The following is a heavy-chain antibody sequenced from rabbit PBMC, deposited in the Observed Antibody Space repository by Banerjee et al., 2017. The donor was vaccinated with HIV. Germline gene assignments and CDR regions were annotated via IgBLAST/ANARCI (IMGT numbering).Heavy chain of an antibody. D-gene: IGHD1-1*01. CDR1: GFDFSSYG. CDR3: AREDSGSGYAFVL. Sequence: QEQLVESGGGLVQPGGSLKLFCKASGFDFSSYGVSWVRQAPGKGLEWIGCIYGGFGSTIYASWAKGRFTISKTSSTTVTLQMTSLTAADTATYFCAREDSGSGYAFVLWGPGTLVTDS. J-gene: IGHJ4*01. V-gene: IGHV1S45*01. CDR2: IYGGFGST.